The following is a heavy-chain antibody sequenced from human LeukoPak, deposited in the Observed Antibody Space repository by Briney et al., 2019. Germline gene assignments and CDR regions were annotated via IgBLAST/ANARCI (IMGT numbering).Heavy chain of an antibody. CDR1: GGSISSYY. J-gene: IGHJ6*03. V-gene: IGHV4-59*01. CDR3: ARSNLGYCSGGSCHYYYYYHIDV. Sequence: SETLSLTCTVSGGSISSYYWSWIRQPPGKGLEWIGYIYYSGSTNYNPSLKSRVTISVDTSKNQFSLKLSSVTAADTAVYYCARSNLGYCSGGSCHYYYYYHIDVWGKGTTVTVSS. CDR2: IYYSGST. D-gene: IGHD2-15*01.